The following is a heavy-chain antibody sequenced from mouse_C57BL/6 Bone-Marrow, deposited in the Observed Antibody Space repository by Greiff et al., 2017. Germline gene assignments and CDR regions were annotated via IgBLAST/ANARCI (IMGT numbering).Heavy chain of an antibody. CDR2: INSDGGRT. Sequence: EVKLMESGGGLVQPGESLKLSCESNEYEFPSHDMSWVRKTPEKRLELVAAINSDGGRTYYPDTMERRFIISRDNTKKTLYLQMSSLRSEDTALYYCARSSGSVGAMDYWGQGTSVTVSS. CDR3: ARSSGSVGAMDY. J-gene: IGHJ4*01. CDR1: EYEFPSHD. V-gene: IGHV5-2*01. D-gene: IGHD3-2*02.